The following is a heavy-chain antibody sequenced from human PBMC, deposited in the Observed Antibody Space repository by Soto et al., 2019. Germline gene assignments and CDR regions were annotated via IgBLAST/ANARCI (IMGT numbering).Heavy chain of an antibody. V-gene: IGHV4-34*01. CDR2: INHSGST. J-gene: IGHJ4*02. CDR3: ARTIDRVYSSSGKKFDY. D-gene: IGHD6-6*01. Sequence: QVQLQQWGAGLLKPSETLSLTCAVYGGSFSGYYWSWIRQPPGKGLEWIGEINHSGSTNYNPSLKSRVTISVDTSKNQFSLKLSSVTAADTAVYYCARTIDRVYSSSGKKFDYWGQGTLVTVSS. CDR1: GGSFSGYY.